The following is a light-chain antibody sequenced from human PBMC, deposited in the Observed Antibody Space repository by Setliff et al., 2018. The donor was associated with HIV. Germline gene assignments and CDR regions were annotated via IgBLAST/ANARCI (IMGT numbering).Light chain of an antibody. V-gene: IGLV2-14*01. CDR3: SSYRSSDTGV. J-gene: IGLJ1*01. Sequence: QSALTQPASVAGSPGQSITISCTGTSSDVGCYNYVSWYQQHPGKAPKLIIYEVTKRPSGVSHRFSSSKSGNTASLTISGLQAEDEADYYCSSYRSSDTGVFGTGTKVTVL. CDR1: SSDVGCYNY. CDR2: EVT.